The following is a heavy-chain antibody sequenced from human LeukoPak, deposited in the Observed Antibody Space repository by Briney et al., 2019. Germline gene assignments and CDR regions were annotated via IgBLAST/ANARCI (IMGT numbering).Heavy chain of an antibody. V-gene: IGHV4-4*07. CDR2: IYTSGST. CDR1: GGSISSYY. Sequence: SETLSLTCTVSGGSISSYYWSWIRQPAGKGLEWIGRIYTSGSTNYNPSLKSRVTMSVDTSKNQFSLKLSSVTAADTAVYYCARVASRNYDFWSGYYTGPLDWSDPWGQGTLVTVSS. CDR3: ARVASRNYDFWSGYYTGPLDWSDP. D-gene: IGHD3-3*01. J-gene: IGHJ5*02.